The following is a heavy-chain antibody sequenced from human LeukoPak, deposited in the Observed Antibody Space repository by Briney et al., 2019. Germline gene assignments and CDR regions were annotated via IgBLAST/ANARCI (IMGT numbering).Heavy chain of an antibody. CDR1: GFTFSSYR. Sequence: GGSLGLSCAASGFTFSSYRVNWVRQAPGKGLEWVASIKQGESERYYVDSVNGRFTISRDNAKNSLYLQMNSLRAEDTAVYYCGRDGIGTYFYGMDVWGQGTTVTVSS. CDR2: IKQGESER. J-gene: IGHJ6*02. V-gene: IGHV3-7*01. D-gene: IGHD1-26*01. CDR3: GRDGIGTYFYGMDV.